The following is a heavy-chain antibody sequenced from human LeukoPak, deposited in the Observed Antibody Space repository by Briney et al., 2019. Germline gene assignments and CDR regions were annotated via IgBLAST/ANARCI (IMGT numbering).Heavy chain of an antibody. CDR3: ARVGVGATSPFGY. D-gene: IGHD1-26*01. V-gene: IGHV1-69*05. CDR1: GGTFSSYA. Sequence: SVKVSCKASGGTFSSYAISWVRQAPGQGLEWMGRIIPIFGTANYAQKFQGRVTITTDESTSTAYMELSGLRSEDTAVYYCARVGVGATSPFGYWGQGTLVTVSS. CDR2: IIPIFGTA. J-gene: IGHJ4*02.